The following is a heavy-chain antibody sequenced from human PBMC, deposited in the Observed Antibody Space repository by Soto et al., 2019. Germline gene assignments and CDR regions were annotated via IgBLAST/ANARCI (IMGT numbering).Heavy chain of an antibody. Sequence: QVQLQESGTGLVKPSQTLSLTCTVSGGSISSSGYYWSWIRQHPGKGLEWIGYIYDSGSTYYNPSLKSRVTISVDTSKNQFSLKLSSVTAADTAVYYCAREEGGGYDHRWFDPWGQGTLVTVSS. V-gene: IGHV4-31*03. CDR1: GGSISSSGYY. D-gene: IGHD5-12*01. J-gene: IGHJ5*02. CDR3: AREEGGGYDHRWFDP. CDR2: IYDSGST.